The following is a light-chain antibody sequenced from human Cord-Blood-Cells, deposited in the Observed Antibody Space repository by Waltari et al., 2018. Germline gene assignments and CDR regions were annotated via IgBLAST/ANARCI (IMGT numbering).Light chain of an antibody. CDR1: PSISSY. CDR3: QQSYSTPRT. CDR2: AAS. Sequence: IQMTQSTSSLSAYVVDTVTITCRASPSISSYLNWYQQKPGKAPKTLIYAASSIQSGVPSRFSGSESGTDFTLTINILQPEDFATYYCQQSYSTPRTFGQGTKVEIK. V-gene: IGKV1-39*01. J-gene: IGKJ1*01.